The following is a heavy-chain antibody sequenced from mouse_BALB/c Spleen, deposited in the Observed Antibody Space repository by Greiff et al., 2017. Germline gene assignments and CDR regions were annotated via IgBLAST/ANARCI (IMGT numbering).Heavy chain of an antibody. CDR3: ARSTPYYYGSNPNWYFDV. CDR1: GYSITSGYS. D-gene: IGHD1-1*01. Sequence: EVKLMESGPDLVKPSQSLSLTCTVTGYSITSGYSWHWIRQFPGNKLEWMGYIHYSGSTNYNPSLKSRISITRDTSKNQFFLQLNSVTTEDTATYYCARSTPYYYGSNPNWYFDVWGAGTTVTVSS. V-gene: IGHV3-1*02. CDR2: IHYSGST. J-gene: IGHJ1*01.